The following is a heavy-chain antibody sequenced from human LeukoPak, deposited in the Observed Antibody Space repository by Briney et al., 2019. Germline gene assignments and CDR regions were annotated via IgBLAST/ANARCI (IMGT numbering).Heavy chain of an antibody. J-gene: IGHJ4*02. Sequence: GGSLRLSCAASGFTFSSYAMHWVRQAPGKGLEWVAVISYDGSNKYYADSVKGRFTISRDNSKNTLYLQMNSLRAEDAAVYYCATDIAVGGLDYWGQGTLVTVSS. V-gene: IGHV3-30-3*01. CDR1: GFTFSSYA. CDR2: ISYDGSNK. CDR3: ATDIAVGGLDY. D-gene: IGHD6-19*01.